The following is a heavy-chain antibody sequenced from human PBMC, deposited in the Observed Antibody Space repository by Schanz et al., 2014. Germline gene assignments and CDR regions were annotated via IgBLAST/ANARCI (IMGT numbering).Heavy chain of an antibody. CDR3: AGMATVTYFDF. V-gene: IGHV4-59*04. Sequence: QVQLQESGPGLVKPSETLSLTCSVSGGSINNFYWGWIRQSPGKGLEFIGYIYYSGNTYYNPSLKSRVTMSLDTSKNQFSLKLTSVTAVDTAVYYCAGMATVTYFDFWGQGALVTVSS. CDR2: IYYSGNT. J-gene: IGHJ4*02. CDR1: GGSINNFY. D-gene: IGHD4-17*01.